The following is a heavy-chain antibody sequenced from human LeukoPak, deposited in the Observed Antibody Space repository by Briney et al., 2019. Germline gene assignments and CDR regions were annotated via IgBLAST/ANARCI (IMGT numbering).Heavy chain of an antibody. J-gene: IGHJ6*02. D-gene: IGHD1-1*01. CDR3: AKAPVTIYYYYYGMDV. CDR1: GFTFNNYA. Sequence: GGSLRLSCAASGFTFNNYAMTWVRQAPGEGLQWVSSVISNGGSTYHAESVKGRFTISRDNSKNMLYLQVNSLRAEDTAVYYCAKAPVTIYYYYYGMDVWGQGTTVTVSS. V-gene: IGHV3-23*01. CDR2: VISNGGST.